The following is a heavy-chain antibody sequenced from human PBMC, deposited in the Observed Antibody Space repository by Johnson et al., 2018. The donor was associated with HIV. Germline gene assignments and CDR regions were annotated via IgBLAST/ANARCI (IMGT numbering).Heavy chain of an antibody. CDR2: INWNGGST. CDR1: GIIFDDYG. D-gene: IGHD6-19*01. CDR3: ARDLTVAGIGHYAFDI. V-gene: IGHV3-20*04. J-gene: IGHJ3*02. Sequence: VQLVESGGGVVRPGGSLRLSCAASGIIFDDYGMSWVRQATGKGLEWVCGINWNGGSTRYADSVKGRFTISRDNAKNSLYRQMNSRRAEDTALYYCARDLTVAGIGHYAFDIWGQGTMVTVSS.